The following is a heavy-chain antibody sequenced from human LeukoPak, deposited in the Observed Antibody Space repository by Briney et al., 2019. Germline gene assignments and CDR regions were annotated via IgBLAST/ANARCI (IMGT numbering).Heavy chain of an antibody. CDR3: ARGGITIFGVVIYMDV. J-gene: IGHJ6*03. Sequence: GGSLRLSCAASGFTFSSYSMNWVRQAPGKGLEWVSGINWNGGSTGYADSVKGRFTISRGNAKNSLYLQMNSLRAEDTALYYCARGGITIFGVVIYMDVWGKGTTVTVSS. CDR2: INWNGGST. D-gene: IGHD3-3*01. V-gene: IGHV3-20*04. CDR1: GFTFSSYS.